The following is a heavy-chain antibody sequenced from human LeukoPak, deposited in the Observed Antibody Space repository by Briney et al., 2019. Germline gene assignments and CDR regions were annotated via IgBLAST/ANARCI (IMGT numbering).Heavy chain of an antibody. D-gene: IGHD4-17*01. CDR1: GYTFTGYY. V-gene: IGHV1-2*02. CDR3: ARDSRSHFHSGLYDDYKDDY. Sequence: ASVKVSCKASGYTFTGYYMHWVRQAPGQGLEWMGWINPNSGGTNYAQKFQGRVTMTRDTSISTAYMELSRLRSDDTAVYYCARDSRSHFHSGLYDDYKDDYWGQGTLVTVSS. J-gene: IGHJ4*02. CDR2: INPNSGGT.